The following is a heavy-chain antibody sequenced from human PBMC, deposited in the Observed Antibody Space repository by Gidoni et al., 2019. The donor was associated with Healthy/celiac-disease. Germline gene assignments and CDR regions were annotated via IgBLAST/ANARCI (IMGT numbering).Heavy chain of an antibody. CDR2: INHSGST. Sequence: QVQLQQWGAGLLKPSETLSLTCAVYGGSFSGYYWSWIRQPPGKGLEWIGEINHSGSTNYNPSLKSRVTISVDTSKNQFSLKLSSVTAADTAVYYCARGFYGDYGFDAFDIWGQGTMVTVSS. CDR3: ARGFYGDYGFDAFDI. V-gene: IGHV4-34*01. J-gene: IGHJ3*02. CDR1: GGSFSGYY. D-gene: IGHD4-17*01.